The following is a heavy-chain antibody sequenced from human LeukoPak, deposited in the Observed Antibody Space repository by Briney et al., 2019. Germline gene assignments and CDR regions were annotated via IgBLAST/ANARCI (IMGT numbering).Heavy chain of an antibody. V-gene: IGHV4-59*08. Sequence: PSETLSLTCSVSGVSIFSYYWNWIRQPPGNALEWIGYVHYSASANYNPSLKSRVTISVDTSKSQFSLKLSSATAADTAVYYCATGRSIRYFDYWGQGTLLTVSS. D-gene: IGHD3-9*01. J-gene: IGHJ4*02. CDR3: ATGRSIRYFDY. CDR2: VHYSASA. CDR1: GVSIFSYY.